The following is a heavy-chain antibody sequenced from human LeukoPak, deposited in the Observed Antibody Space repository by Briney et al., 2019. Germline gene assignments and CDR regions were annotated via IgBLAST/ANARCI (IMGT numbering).Heavy chain of an antibody. V-gene: IGHV3-21*01. CDR3: ARDRYRDY. D-gene: IGHD1-14*01. CDR2: ISSSSSYI. J-gene: IGHJ4*02. Sequence: SGGSLRLSCAASGFTFSNYGMHWVRQVPGKGLEWVSSISSSSSYIYYADSVKGRFTISRDNAKNSLYLQMNSLRAEDTAVYYCARDRYRDYWGQGTLVTVSS. CDR1: GFTFSNYG.